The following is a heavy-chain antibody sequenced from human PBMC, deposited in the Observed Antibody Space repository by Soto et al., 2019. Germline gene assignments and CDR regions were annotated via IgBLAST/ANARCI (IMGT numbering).Heavy chain of an antibody. J-gene: IGHJ4*02. Sequence: QVHLVESGGGVVQPGRSLRLSCAASGFMFSNHGMHWVRQAPGKGLEWVAVIWSDGNNRYYADSVKGRFTISRDNSKNTLDLQMNSLRAEDTAVYYCVRGDNWNDEASDYWGQGTLVTVSS. D-gene: IGHD1-1*01. CDR2: IWSDGNNR. V-gene: IGHV3-33*01. CDR1: GFMFSNHG. CDR3: VRGDNWNDEASDY.